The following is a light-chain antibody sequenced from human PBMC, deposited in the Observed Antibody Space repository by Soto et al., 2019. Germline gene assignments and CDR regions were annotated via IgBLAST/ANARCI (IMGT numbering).Light chain of an antibody. V-gene: IGKV3D-15*03. CDR3: QQYNNWPLT. J-gene: IGKJ4*01. Sequence: EVVMTQSPATLSVFPGDRATLSCRASQSVSSDLAWYQVKPGQAPRLLLYGASIRATGIPARLSGSGSGTELTLTISTLQSEDFAVYYCQQYNNWPLTFGGGTKVEIK. CDR1: QSVSSD. CDR2: GAS.